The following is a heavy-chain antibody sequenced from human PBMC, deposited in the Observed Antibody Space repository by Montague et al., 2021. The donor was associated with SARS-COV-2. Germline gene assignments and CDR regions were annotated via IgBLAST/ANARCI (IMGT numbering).Heavy chain of an antibody. CDR2: IYTSGST. D-gene: IGHD3-22*01. J-gene: IGHJ3*02. Sequence: TLSLTCTVSGGSISSGTYYWSWIRQPAGKGLEWIGRIYTSGSTNYNPSLKSRVTISVDTSKNQFYLKLSSVTAADTAVYYCARDRTLRHIMIVVKNVFDIRGQGTMVTVSS. CDR3: ARDRTLRHIMIVVKNVFDI. CDR1: GGSISSGTYY. V-gene: IGHV4-61*02.